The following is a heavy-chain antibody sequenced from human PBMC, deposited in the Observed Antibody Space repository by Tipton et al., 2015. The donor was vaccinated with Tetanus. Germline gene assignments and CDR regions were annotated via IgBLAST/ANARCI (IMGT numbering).Heavy chain of an antibody. CDR2: IYYSGST. J-gene: IGHJ4*02. CDR1: GGSVNSGTYY. Sequence: LRLSCTVSGGSVNSGTYYWSWIRQPPGKGLEWIGCIYYSGSTNYNPPRKSRVTISVDTSKNQFSLKLSSVTAADTAVYYCARGGITAAGILDYWGQGTLVTVSS. CDR3: ARGGITAAGILDY. V-gene: IGHV4-61*01. D-gene: IGHD6-13*01.